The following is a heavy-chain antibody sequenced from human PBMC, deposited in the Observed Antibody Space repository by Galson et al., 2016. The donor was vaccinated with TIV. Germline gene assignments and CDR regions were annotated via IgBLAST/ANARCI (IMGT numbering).Heavy chain of an antibody. Sequence: SLRLSCAASGLIVSRNYMSWVRQAPGKGLQWVSVIYGGGSTYYADSVKGRFTISRDDSENTVYLQMNSLSAEDTAVYYCAREGYLSYDLWSPDPRGAFDIWGQGTMVTVSS. J-gene: IGHJ3*02. D-gene: IGHD3-3*01. V-gene: IGHV3-66*01. CDR2: IYGGGST. CDR3: AREGYLSYDLWSPDPRGAFDI. CDR1: GLIVSRNY.